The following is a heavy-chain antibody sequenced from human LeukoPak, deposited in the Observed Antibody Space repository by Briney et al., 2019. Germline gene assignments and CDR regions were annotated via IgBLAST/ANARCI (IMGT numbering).Heavy chain of an antibody. J-gene: IGHJ4*02. Sequence: ASVTVSCKASGYTFTGYYMHWVRQAPGQGLEWMGWINPNSGGTNYAQKFQGRVTMTRDTSISTAYMELSRLRSDDTAVYYCARDYQGSGYSDYWGQGTLVTVSS. CDR2: INPNSGGT. CDR3: ARDYQGSGYSDY. CDR1: GYTFTGYY. V-gene: IGHV1-2*02. D-gene: IGHD3-3*01.